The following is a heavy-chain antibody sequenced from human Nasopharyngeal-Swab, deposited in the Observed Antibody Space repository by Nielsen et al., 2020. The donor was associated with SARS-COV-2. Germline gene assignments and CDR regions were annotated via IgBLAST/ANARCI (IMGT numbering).Heavy chain of an antibody. D-gene: IGHD3-22*01. J-gene: IGHJ1*01. CDR1: GDAFTKYT. Sequence: SVKVSCKASGDAFTKYTFSWVRQAPGLGLEWMGGVIPMSRTANYAQKFQGRVTITADESTSTAYMELSSLRSEDTAVYYCARSHGYYFDSSNFHPGDWGQGTLVTVSS. CDR2: VIPMSRTA. CDR3: ARSHGYYFDSSNFHPGD. V-gene: IGHV1-69*13.